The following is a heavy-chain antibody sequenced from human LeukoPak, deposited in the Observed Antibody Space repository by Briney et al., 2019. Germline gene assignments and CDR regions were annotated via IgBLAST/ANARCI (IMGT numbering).Heavy chain of an antibody. J-gene: IGHJ4*02. CDR2: ITPGAGNI. CDR1: GYTFTNHY. CDR3: ARGPPDTFYCDY. D-gene: IGHD2-2*01. Sequence: GASVTVSCKPSGYTFTNHYVHWVRQAPGHGLEWMGIITPGAGNINYAQKFRGRVTITRDTSTSTVYMELSSLRSEDTAVYFCARGPPDTFYCDYWGQGTLVTVSS. V-gene: IGHV1-46*01.